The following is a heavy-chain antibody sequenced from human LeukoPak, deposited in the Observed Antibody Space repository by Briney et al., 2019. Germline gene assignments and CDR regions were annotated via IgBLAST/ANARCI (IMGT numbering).Heavy chain of an antibody. CDR2: IKQDGSEK. Sequence: GGSLRLSCAASGFTFSSYWMSWVRQAPGKGLEWVANIKQDGSEKYYVDSVKGRFAISRDNAKNSLYLQMNSLRAEDTAVYYCARVGYVAAFDIWGQGTMVTVSS. CDR1: GFTFSSYW. D-gene: IGHD5-12*01. CDR3: ARVGYVAAFDI. V-gene: IGHV3-7*01. J-gene: IGHJ3*02.